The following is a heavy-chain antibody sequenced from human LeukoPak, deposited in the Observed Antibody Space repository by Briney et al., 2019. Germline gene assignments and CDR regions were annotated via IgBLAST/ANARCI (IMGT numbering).Heavy chain of an antibody. CDR3: ARYNDIAVGDSFDV. CDR1: GFSFNREW. V-gene: IGHV3-7*01. D-gene: IGHD2-15*01. CDR2: IRYDGGQT. J-gene: IGHJ3*01. Sequence: GVCLRLSCAASGFSFNREWMVWVRQAPGKGLEWVTTIRYDGGQTMYLDSVRGRFTISRDNARSSLYLQMNSLRVEDTAVYYCARYNDIAVGDSFDVWGQGTKVTVSS.